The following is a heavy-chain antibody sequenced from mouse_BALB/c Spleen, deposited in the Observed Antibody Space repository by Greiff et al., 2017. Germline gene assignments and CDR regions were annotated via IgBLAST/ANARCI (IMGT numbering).Heavy chain of an antibody. J-gene: IGHJ3*01. CDR1: GYTFTSYW. CDR3: ARTYD. D-gene: IGHD5-1*01. Sequence: QGQLQQSGAELARPGASVKLSCKASGYTFTSYWMQWVKQRPGQGLEWIGAIYPGDGDTRYTQKFKGKATLTADKSSSTAYMQLSSLASEDSAVYYCARTYDWGQGTLVTVSA. V-gene: IGHV1-87*01. CDR2: IYPGDGDT.